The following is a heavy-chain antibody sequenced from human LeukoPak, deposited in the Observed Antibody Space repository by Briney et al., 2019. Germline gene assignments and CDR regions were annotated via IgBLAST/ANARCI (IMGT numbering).Heavy chain of an antibody. CDR2: IYPGDSDT. CDR3: ARPTSLYGGGSKWFDP. J-gene: IGHJ5*02. V-gene: IGHV5-51*01. Sequence: GESLRISCQGSGYRFTSHWIGWVRPMPEKGLEWMGIIYPGDSDTRYGPSFQGQVTISVDKSINTAYLQWTSLKASDTAMYYCARPTSLYGGGSKWFDPWGQGTLVTVSS. CDR1: GYRFTSHW. D-gene: IGHD4-23*01.